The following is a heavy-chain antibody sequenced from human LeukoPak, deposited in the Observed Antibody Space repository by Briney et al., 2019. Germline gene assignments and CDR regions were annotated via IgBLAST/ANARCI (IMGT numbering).Heavy chain of an antibody. D-gene: IGHD6-13*01. J-gene: IGHJ4*02. CDR1: GGSISGYY. Sequence: SETLSLTCTVSGGSISGYYWSWIRQPAGKGLEWIGRIYTSGSTNYSPSLKSRVTLSVDTSRNQFSLRLSSVTAADTAVYYCARDGRGYASSWYFDLWGQGTLVTVSS. V-gene: IGHV4-4*07. CDR3: ARDGRGYASSWYFDL. CDR2: IYTSGST.